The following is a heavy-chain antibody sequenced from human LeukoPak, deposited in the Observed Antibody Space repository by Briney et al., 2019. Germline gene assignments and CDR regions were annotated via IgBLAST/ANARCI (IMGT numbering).Heavy chain of an antibody. CDR2: INSDGSST. D-gene: IGHD3-22*01. CDR3: ARAISYYYDSSGYPYYFDY. CDR1: GFTFSSYW. Sequence: PGGSLRLSCAASGFTFSSYWMHWVRQAPGKGLVWVSRINSDGSSTSYADSVKGRFTISRDNAKNTLYLQMNSLRAEDTAVYYCARAISYYYDSSGYPYYFDYWGQGTLVTVSS. V-gene: IGHV3-74*01. J-gene: IGHJ4*02.